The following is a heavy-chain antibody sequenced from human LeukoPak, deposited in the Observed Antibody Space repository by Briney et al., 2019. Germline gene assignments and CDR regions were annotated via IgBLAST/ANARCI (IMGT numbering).Heavy chain of an antibody. J-gene: IGHJ4*02. D-gene: IGHD5-24*01. CDR3: ARVGAGSSYDY. CDR1: GFSFDKHT. CDR2: INSVGAAI. V-gene: IGHV3-64*01. Sequence: GGSLRLSCAASGFSFDKHTMHWVRQAPGMGLEFVSSINSVGAAIFYGSSVKGRFTISRDNSRNTVSLQMGSLTTEDTAVYYCARVGAGSSYDYWGQGTLVTVSS.